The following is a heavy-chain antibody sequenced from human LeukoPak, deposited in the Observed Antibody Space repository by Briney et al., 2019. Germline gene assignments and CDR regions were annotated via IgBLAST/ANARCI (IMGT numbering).Heavy chain of an antibody. J-gene: IGHJ6*02. D-gene: IGHD3-10*01. CDR2: IRNKANSYAT. CDR1: GFTFSASA. CDR3: TKWIPRGVPMDV. V-gene: IGHV3-73*01. Sequence: GGSLRLSCAASGFTFSASAMHWVRQASGKGLEWVGRIRNKANSYATAYAASVKGRFTISRDDSKNTAYLQMNSLKTEDTAVYYCTKWIPRGVPMDVWGQGTTVTVSS.